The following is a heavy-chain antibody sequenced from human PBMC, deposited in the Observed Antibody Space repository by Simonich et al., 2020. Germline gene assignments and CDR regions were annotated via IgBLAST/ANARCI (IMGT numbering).Heavy chain of an antibody. J-gene: IGHJ6*02. CDR2: IYYSGST. D-gene: IGHD1-26*01. V-gene: IGHV4-59*08. Sequence: QVQLQESGPGLVKPSETLSLTCTVSGGSISSYYWSWIRQPPGKGLEWIGYIYYSGSTNYNPSLKSRVTISVDPSKNQFSLKLSSVTAAYTAVYYCARSLGYYYYYYGMDVWGQGTTVTVS. CDR3: ARSLGYYYYYYGMDV. CDR1: GGSISSYY.